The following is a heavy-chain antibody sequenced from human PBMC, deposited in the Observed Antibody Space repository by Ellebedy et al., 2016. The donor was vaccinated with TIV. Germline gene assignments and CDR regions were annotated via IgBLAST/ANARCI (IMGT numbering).Heavy chain of an antibody. D-gene: IGHD4-17*01. V-gene: IGHV3-21*01. CDR2: ISYNSASI. CDR3: TRGAETVTRHFDF. Sequence: GGSLRLSCAASGFTFDTYSMNWVRQAPGKGLEWVSSISYNSASIFYADSLKGRFTVSRDNAKNSLYLQMNSLRDEDTAVYYCTRGAETVTRHFDFWGQGTLVTVSA. J-gene: IGHJ4*02. CDR1: GFTFDTYS.